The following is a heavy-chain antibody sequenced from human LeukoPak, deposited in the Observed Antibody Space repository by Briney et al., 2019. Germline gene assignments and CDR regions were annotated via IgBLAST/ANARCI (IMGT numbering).Heavy chain of an antibody. Sequence: PGGSLRLSCAASGFTFTNYNMNWVRQAPGKGLEWVSSISGTNSYIYYADSVKGRSSISRDNAKHSLYLQMNSLRAEDTAVYYCARIPNSANFPNWFDPWGQGTLVTVSS. CDR1: GFTFTNYN. V-gene: IGHV3-21*01. D-gene: IGHD4/OR15-4a*01. J-gene: IGHJ5*02. CDR2: ISGTNSYI. CDR3: ARIPNSANFPNWFDP.